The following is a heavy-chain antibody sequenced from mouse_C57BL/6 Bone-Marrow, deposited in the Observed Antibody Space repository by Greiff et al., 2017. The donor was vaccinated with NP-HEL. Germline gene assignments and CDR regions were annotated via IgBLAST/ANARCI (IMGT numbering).Heavy chain of an antibody. J-gene: IGHJ1*03. Sequence: EVNVVESEGGLVQPGSSMKLSCTASGFTFSDYYMAWVRQVPEKGLEWVANINYDGSSTYYLDSLKSRFIISRDNAKNILYLQMSSLKSEDTATYYCARDKGSKNWYFDVWGTGTTVTVSS. CDR1: GFTFSDYY. CDR3: ARDKGSKNWYFDV. V-gene: IGHV5-16*01. CDR2: INYDGSST. D-gene: IGHD2-5*01.